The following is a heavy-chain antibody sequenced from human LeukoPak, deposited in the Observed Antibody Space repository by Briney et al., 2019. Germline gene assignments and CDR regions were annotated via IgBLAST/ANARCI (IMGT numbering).Heavy chain of an antibody. CDR1: GFTFSSYW. CDR3: AREDGGDTFDI. Sequence: GGSLRLSCAASGFTFSSYWMHWVRQAPGKGLVWVARINNDGSTTMYADSVKGRFTISRDNAKNTLYLQMNSLRAEDTAVYYCAREDGGDTFDIWGQGTVVTVSS. J-gene: IGHJ3*02. V-gene: IGHV3-74*03. CDR2: INNDGSTT. D-gene: IGHD2-15*01.